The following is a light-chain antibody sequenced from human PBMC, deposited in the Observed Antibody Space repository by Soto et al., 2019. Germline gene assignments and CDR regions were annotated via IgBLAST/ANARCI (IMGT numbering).Light chain of an antibody. J-gene: IGLJ1*01. Sequence: QSALPQPASVSGSPGQSITISCTGTSSDVGGYNYVSWYQQHPGKAPKLMIYEVSNRPSGVSNRFSGSKSGNTASLTISGLQAEDEGDYFCSSYGSTSTRYVFGTGTKLTVL. CDR1: SSDVGGYNY. CDR3: SSYGSTSTRYV. V-gene: IGLV2-14*01. CDR2: EVS.